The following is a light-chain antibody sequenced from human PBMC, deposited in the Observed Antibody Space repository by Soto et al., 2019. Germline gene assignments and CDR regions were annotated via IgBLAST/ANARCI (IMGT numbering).Light chain of an antibody. J-gene: IGLJ1*01. CDR1: SSDFGGYNY. V-gene: IGLV2-11*01. CDR3: CSYAGSYTYV. CDR2: DVT. Sequence: QSALTQPRSVSGSPGHSFTISCTRTSSDFGGYNYVSWYQHHPGKAPKLMIYDVTKRPSGVRDRFSASKSGNTASLTISGLQAEDEADYYCCSYAGSYTYVFGTGIKLTVL.